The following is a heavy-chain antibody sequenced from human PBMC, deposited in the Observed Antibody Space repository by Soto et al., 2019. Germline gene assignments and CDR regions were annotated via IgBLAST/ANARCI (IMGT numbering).Heavy chain of an antibody. Sequence: SVKVSCKASGGTFSSYAISWVRQAPGQGLEWMGGIIPIFGTANYAQKFQGRVTITADESTSTAYMELSSLRSEDTAVYYCAPHPSHPRGAWYSCHYGMDVWDQGTTVTVSS. D-gene: IGHD2-8*02. J-gene: IGHJ6*02. V-gene: IGHV1-69*13. CDR3: APHPSHPRGAWYSCHYGMDV. CDR2: IIPIFGTA. CDR1: GGTFSSYA.